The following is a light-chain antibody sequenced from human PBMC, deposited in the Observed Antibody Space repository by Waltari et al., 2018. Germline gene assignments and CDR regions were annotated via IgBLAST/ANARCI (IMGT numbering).Light chain of an antibody. V-gene: IGKV3-20*01. CDR1: QSVGSIY. CDR2: GTS. J-gene: IGKJ2*01. Sequence: ESVLAQSPGTLSLSPGESATLSCRASQSVGSIYLAWYQQRPGQPPRVLVYGTSSRATGIPDRFGGSRSGSDFTLTIDRLEPEDVAVYFCQVYGGSPLYTFGQGTRLEIK. CDR3: QVYGGSPLYT.